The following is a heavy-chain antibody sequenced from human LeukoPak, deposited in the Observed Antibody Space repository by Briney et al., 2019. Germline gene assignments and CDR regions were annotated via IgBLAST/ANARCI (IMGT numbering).Heavy chain of an antibody. Sequence: GGSLRLSCAASGFTFSSYSMNWVRQAPGKGLEWVSYISSSSSTIYYADSVKGRFTISRDNAKNSLYLQMNGLRTEDTAVYYCARDPGILEWGYFDYWGQGTLVTVSS. CDR3: ARDPGILEWGYFDY. CDR2: ISSSSSTI. D-gene: IGHD3-3*01. V-gene: IGHV3-48*01. CDR1: GFTFSSYS. J-gene: IGHJ4*02.